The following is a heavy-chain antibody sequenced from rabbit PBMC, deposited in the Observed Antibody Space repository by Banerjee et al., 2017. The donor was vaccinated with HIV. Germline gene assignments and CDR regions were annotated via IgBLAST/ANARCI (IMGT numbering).Heavy chain of an antibody. CDR2: INTSSGNTGIGST. V-gene: IGHV1S45*01. D-gene: IGHD2-1*01. Sequence: QLEESGGGLVKPEGSLTLTCTASGFSFSNKYVMCWVRQAPGKGLEWIGCINTSSGNTGIGSTYYATWAKGPFTISKTSSTTVTLQMTSLTAADTATYFCAREDDDYGDYYFDLWGPGTLVTVS. CDR3: AREDDDYGDYYFDL. CDR1: GFSFSNKYV. J-gene: IGHJ4*01.